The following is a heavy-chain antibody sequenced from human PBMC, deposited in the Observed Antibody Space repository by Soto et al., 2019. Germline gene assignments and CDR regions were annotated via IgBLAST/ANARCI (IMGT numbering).Heavy chain of an antibody. Sequence: QVQLVQSGAEVKKPGASVKVSCKASGYTFTSYDINWVRQATGQGLEWMGRMNPNSGNTGYAQKFQGSVTRTRNTSISKAYMELSSLRSEDTSVYYCARGSNYYASGDDAFEIWGQGTMVTVSS. CDR2: MNPNSGNT. CDR1: GYTFTSYD. CDR3: ARGSNYYASGDDAFEI. D-gene: IGHD3-10*01. V-gene: IGHV1-8*01. J-gene: IGHJ3*02.